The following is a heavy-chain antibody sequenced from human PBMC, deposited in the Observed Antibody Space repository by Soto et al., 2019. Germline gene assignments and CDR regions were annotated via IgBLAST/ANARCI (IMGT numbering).Heavy chain of an antibody. CDR1: GGSISASSYY. V-gene: IGHV4-39*01. CDR3: ATHLRRGPIVKGMDV. D-gene: IGHD2-21*01. J-gene: IGHJ6*02. Sequence: SETLSLTCTASGGSISASSYYWGWIRQPPGKGLEWIGTIYYSGSTYYSPSLKSRVTISVDTSKNQFSLKLSSVTAADTAVYYCATHLRRGPIVKGMDVWGQGTTVTVSS. CDR2: IYYSGST.